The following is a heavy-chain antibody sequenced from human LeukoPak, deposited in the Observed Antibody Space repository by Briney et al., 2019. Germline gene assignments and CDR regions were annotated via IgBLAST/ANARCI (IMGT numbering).Heavy chain of an antibody. CDR1: GYSFTKFW. J-gene: IGHJ3*01. CDR2: IYPGDSDT. CDR3: ARRTPFRAFDV. V-gene: IGHV5-51*01. Sequence: GESLKISCKGSGYSFTKFWIGWVRQMPGKGLEWMGIIYPGDSDTTYSPSFQGQVTISADKSINTAYLQWSSAKASDTAMYYCARRTPFRAFDVWGQGTMVTVSS.